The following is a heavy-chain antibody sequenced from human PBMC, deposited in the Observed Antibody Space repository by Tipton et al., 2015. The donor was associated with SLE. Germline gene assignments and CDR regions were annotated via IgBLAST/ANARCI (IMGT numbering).Heavy chain of an antibody. CDR2: IYPGDSDT. J-gene: IGHJ3*02. V-gene: IGHV5-51*03. CDR1: GFTFTSYW. D-gene: IGHD3-10*01. Sequence: VQLVQSGAEVKKPGESLKISCKGSGFTFTSYWIGWVRQLPGKGLEWMGIIYPGDSDTRYSLSFQGQVTISADKSITTAYLQWSSLKASDTAMYYCAKGKSGSYRDVFNIWGQGTMATVSS. CDR3: AKGKSGSYRDVFNI.